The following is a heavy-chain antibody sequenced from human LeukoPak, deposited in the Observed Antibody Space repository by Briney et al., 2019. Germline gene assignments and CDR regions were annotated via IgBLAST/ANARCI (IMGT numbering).Heavy chain of an antibody. J-gene: IGHJ6*03. D-gene: IGHD3-10*01. Sequence: GGSLRLSCAASGFTFSSYAMSWVRQAPGKGLEWVSSISSSSSYIYYADSVKGRFTISRDNAKNSLYLQMNSLRAEDTAVYYCARGYGSGSYYADYYYYMDVWGKGTTVTVSS. CDR2: ISSSSSYI. CDR3: ARGYGSGSYYADYYYYMDV. CDR1: GFTFSSYA. V-gene: IGHV3-21*01.